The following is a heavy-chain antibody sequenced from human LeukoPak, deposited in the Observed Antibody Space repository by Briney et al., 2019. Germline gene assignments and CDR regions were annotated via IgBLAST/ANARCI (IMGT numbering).Heavy chain of an antibody. Sequence: PGGSLRLSCTASGFTFSSYWMHWVRQAPGKGLVWVSHTNSDGSRTSYADSVKGRFTISRDNAKNTLYLQMNSLRAEDTAVYYCVRDTGRSGSTPWGQGTLVTVSS. CDR1: GFTFSSYW. CDR3: VRDTGRSGSTP. D-gene: IGHD1-14*01. CDR2: TNSDGSRT. J-gene: IGHJ5*02. V-gene: IGHV3-74*01.